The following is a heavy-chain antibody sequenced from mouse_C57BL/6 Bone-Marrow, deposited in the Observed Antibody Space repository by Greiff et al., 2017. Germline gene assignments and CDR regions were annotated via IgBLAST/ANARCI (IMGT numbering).Heavy chain of an antibody. CDR3: ARSTTVVGRFAY. V-gene: IGHV1-64*01. Sequence: QVHVKQPGAELVKPGASVKLSCKASGYTFTSYWMHWVKPRPGPGLEWIGMIHPNSGSTNYNEKFKSKATLTVDKSSSTAYMQLSSLTSEDSAVYYCARSTTVVGRFAYWGQGTLVTVSA. J-gene: IGHJ3*01. CDR1: GYTFTSYW. D-gene: IGHD1-1*01. CDR2: IHPNSGST.